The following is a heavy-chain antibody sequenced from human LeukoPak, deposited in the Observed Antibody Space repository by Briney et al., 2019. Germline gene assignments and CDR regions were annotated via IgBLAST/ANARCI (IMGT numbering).Heavy chain of an antibody. CDR3: ARGPGATVTTNAFDI. Sequence: ASVKVSCKASGHTLTSYNINWVRQATGQGLEWMGWMDPYSGTTGYAQKFQGRITVTRDTSISTAYMELSSLRSEDTAVYFCARGPGATVTTNAFDIWGQGTMVTVSS. CDR2: MDPYSGTT. D-gene: IGHD4-17*01. J-gene: IGHJ3*02. V-gene: IGHV1-8*01. CDR1: GHTLTSYN.